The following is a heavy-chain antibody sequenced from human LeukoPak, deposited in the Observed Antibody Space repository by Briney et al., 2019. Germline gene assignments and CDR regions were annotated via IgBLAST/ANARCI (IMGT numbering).Heavy chain of an antibody. D-gene: IGHD1-26*01. Sequence: ASVKVSCKASGGTFSSYAISWVRQAPGQGLEWMGGIIPIFGTANYAQKFQGRVTITTDESTSTAYMELSSPRSEDTAVYYCARGPPGILAFDYWGQGTLVTVSS. CDR3: ARGPPGILAFDY. J-gene: IGHJ4*02. CDR2: IIPIFGTA. V-gene: IGHV1-69*05. CDR1: GGTFSSYA.